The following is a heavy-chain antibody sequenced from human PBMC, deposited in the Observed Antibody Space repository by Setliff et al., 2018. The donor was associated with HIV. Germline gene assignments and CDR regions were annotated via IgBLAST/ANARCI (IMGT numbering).Heavy chain of an antibody. CDR1: GYTFTDYY. CDR3: ASYYGSGAHYPYYYYMDV. CDR2: VDPEDGET. J-gene: IGHJ6*03. V-gene: IGHV1-69-2*01. Sequence: ASVKVSCKVSGYTFTDYYMHWVQQAPGKGLEWMGLVDPEDGETIYAEKFQGRVTITADTSTDTAYMELSSLRSEDTAVYYCASYYGSGAHYPYYYYMDVWGKGTTVTVSS. D-gene: IGHD3-10*01.